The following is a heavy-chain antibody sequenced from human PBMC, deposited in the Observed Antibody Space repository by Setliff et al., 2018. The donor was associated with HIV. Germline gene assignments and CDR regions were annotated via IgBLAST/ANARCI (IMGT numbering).Heavy chain of an antibody. Sequence: SVKVSCKASGYTFTDYFMHWVRQAPGQGLEWMGGIIPFFRTTNYAQKFQGRVTVTADISTSTAYMELRSLRSDDTAVYYCARDKTGDLWYFDSWGQGTLVTVSS. J-gene: IGHJ4*02. CDR3: ARDKTGDLWYFDS. D-gene: IGHD7-27*01. CDR2: IIPFFRTT. V-gene: IGHV1-69*06. CDR1: GYTFTDYF.